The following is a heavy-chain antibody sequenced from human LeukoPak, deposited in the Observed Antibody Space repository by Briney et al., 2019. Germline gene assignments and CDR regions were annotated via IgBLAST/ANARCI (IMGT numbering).Heavy chain of an antibody. CDR1: GFTFSSYG. CDR3: AKDQNWARPDYFDY. V-gene: IGHV3-30*02. Sequence: GGSLRLSCAASGFTFSSYGMHWVRQAPGEGLEWVAFIRYDGSNKYYADSVKGRFTISRDNSKNTLYLQMNSLRAEDTAVYYCAKDQNWARPDYFDYWGQGTLVTVSS. CDR2: IRYDGSNK. D-gene: IGHD7-27*01. J-gene: IGHJ4*02.